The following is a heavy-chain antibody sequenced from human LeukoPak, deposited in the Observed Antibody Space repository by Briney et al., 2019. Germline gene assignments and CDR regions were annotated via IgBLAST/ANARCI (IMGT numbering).Heavy chain of an antibody. CDR2: IKSDGIST. CDR1: GFDFSSNW. D-gene: IGHD3-3*01. J-gene: IGHJ4*02. Sequence: GGSLRLSCAASGFDFSSNWMHWVRHAPGQGLVWVSRIKSDGISTNYADSVKGRFTISRDIAKNTLYLQMNSLRAEDTGVYYCAKDHYWSIDYWGRGTLVTVSS. CDR3: AKDHYWSIDY. V-gene: IGHV3-74*01.